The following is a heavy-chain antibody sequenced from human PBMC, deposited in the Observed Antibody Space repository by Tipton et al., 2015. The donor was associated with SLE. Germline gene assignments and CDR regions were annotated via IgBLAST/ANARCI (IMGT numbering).Heavy chain of an antibody. J-gene: IGHJ4*02. CDR1: GDSFSSGSSS. Sequence: TLSLTCTVSGDSFSSGSSSWNWVRQPAGKGLEWIGLIYNSGITNYNPSLQSRVTLSVDMSKNQFSLKLTSVTAADTAVYYCARGGASDIIDYWGQGTLVTVSS. D-gene: IGHD2-15*01. CDR3: ARGGASDIIDY. CDR2: IYNSGIT. V-gene: IGHV4-61*02.